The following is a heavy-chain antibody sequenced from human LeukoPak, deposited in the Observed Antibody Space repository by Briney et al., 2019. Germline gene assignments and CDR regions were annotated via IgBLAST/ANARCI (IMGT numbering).Heavy chain of an antibody. CDR1: GFTFSTYW. Sequence: GGSLRLSCAASGFTFSTYWMSWVRQAPGKGXEWVANIKQDGSEKYYVDSVKGRFTISKDNAKNSLYLQMNSLRAEDTAVYYCARDHRYSSWNWGQGTLVTVSS. CDR3: ARDHRYSSWN. V-gene: IGHV3-7*05. D-gene: IGHD5-18*01. CDR2: IKQDGSEK. J-gene: IGHJ4*02.